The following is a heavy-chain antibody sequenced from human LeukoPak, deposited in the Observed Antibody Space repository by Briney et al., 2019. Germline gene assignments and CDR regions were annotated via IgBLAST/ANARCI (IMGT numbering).Heavy chain of an antibody. V-gene: IGHV3-9*01. CDR1: GFTFDDYA. Sequence: GGSLRLSCAASGFTFDDYAMHWVRHAPGKGLEWVSGISWNSGSIGYADSVKGRFTISRDNAKNSLYLQMNSLRAEDTALYYCAKDIGAYDFWSGHFDYWGEGTLVTVSS. CDR3: AKDIGAYDFWSGHFDY. D-gene: IGHD3-3*01. CDR2: ISWNSGSI. J-gene: IGHJ4*02.